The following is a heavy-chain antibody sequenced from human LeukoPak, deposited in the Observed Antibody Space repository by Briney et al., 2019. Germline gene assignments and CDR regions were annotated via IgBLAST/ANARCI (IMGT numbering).Heavy chain of an antibody. V-gene: IGHV3-66*01. CDR2: IYSGGST. Sequence: GGSLRLACAASGFTVSSNYMSWVRQAPRKGLEWVSVIYSGGSTYYADSVKGRFTISRDNSKNTLYLQMNSLRAEDTAVYYCARDLIGIVGATTAYYGMDVWGQGTTVTVSS. CDR1: GFTVSSNY. J-gene: IGHJ6*02. D-gene: IGHD1-26*01. CDR3: ARDLIGIVGATTAYYGMDV.